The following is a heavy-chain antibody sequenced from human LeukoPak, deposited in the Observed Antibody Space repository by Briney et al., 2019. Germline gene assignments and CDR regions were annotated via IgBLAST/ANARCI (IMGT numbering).Heavy chain of an antibody. CDR1: GFTVSSNY. V-gene: IGHV3-7*01. Sequence: GGSLRLSCAASGFTVSSNYMSWVRQAAGKGLEWVANIKQDGNEKNYVDSVKGRFAISRDNAKSSLFLQLAGPRAEDTAVYYCARGRDSGRYFDYWGQGTLVTVSS. CDR2: IKQDGNEK. CDR3: ARGRDSGRYFDY. D-gene: IGHD1-26*01. J-gene: IGHJ4*02.